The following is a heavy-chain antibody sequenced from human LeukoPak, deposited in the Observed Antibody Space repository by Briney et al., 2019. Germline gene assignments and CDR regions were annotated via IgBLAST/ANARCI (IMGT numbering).Heavy chain of an antibody. CDR1: GGTFSSYA. CDR2: IIPIFGTA. D-gene: IGHD2-8*01. CDR3: AVGYCTNGVCYTGFDY. V-gene: IGHV1-69*05. J-gene: IGHJ4*02. Sequence: ASVKVSCKASGGTFSSYAISWVRQAPGQGLEWMGGIIPIFGTANYAQKFQGRVTITTDESTSTAYMELSSLRSEDTAVYYCAVGYCTNGVCYTGFDYXXQGTLVTVSS.